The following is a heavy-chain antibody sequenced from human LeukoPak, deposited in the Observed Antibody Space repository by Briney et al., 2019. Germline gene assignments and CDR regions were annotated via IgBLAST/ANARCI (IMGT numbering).Heavy chain of an antibody. D-gene: IGHD3-22*01. Sequence: GGSLRLSCAASGFTFSSYGMHWVRQAPGKGLEWVAFIRYDGSNKYYADSVKGRFTISRDNSKNTLYLQMNSLRAEDTAVYYCARVSDDSSGYSLDYWGQGTLVTVSS. J-gene: IGHJ4*02. CDR3: ARVSDDSSGYSLDY. CDR2: IRYDGSNK. CDR1: GFTFSSYG. V-gene: IGHV3-30*02.